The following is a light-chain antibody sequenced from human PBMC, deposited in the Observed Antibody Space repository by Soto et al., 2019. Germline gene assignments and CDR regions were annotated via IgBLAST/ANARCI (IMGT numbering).Light chain of an antibody. CDR1: QSVSSN. V-gene: IGKV3-15*01. J-gene: IGKJ4*01. CDR3: QQYHKWPLT. CDR2: GTS. Sequence: ERVMTQSPATLSVSPGERATLSFRASQSVSSNLAWYQQKPGHAPRLLIYGTSTRATGIPARFSGSGSGTEFILTISSLQSEDFAVYYCQQYHKWPLTFGGGTKVDI.